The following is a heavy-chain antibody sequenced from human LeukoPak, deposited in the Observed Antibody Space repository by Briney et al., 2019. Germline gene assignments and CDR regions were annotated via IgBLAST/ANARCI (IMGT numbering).Heavy chain of an antibody. D-gene: IGHD3-10*01. J-gene: IGHJ4*02. V-gene: IGHV3-43*01. CDR1: GFIFDDYT. CDR2: INGDGGST. CDR3: ARETYYGSGSYSDFALDY. Sequence: GGSLRLSCTASGFIFDDYTMHWVRQAPGKGLEWVSLINGDGGSTYYADSVKGRFTISRDNAKNSLYLQMNSLRAEDTAVYYCARETYYGSGSYSDFALDYWGQGTLVTVSS.